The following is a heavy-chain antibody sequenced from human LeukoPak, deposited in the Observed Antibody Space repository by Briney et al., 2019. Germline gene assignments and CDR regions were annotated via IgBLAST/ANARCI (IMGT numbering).Heavy chain of an antibody. CDR3: AKDRGAGIYFYYMDV. D-gene: IGHD6-19*01. Sequence: PGGSLRLSCAASGFTFDDYAMHWVRQAPGKGLGWVSGISWNSGSIGYADSVKGRFAISRDNAKNSLYLQMNSLRAEDTALYYCAKDRGAGIYFYYMDVWGKGTTVTISS. V-gene: IGHV3-9*01. CDR1: GFTFDDYA. CDR2: ISWNSGSI. J-gene: IGHJ6*03.